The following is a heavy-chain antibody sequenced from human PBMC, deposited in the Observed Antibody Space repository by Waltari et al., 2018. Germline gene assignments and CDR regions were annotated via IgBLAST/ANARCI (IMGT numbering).Heavy chain of an antibody. Sequence: EVQLVQSGAEVKKPGATVNIPCKTSGYTFTDVYIHWVQQAPGKGLEWMGRIDPEDGETIYAEKFQDRVTITADTSTDTAYMELSSLRSEDTAVYYCVTDKGVVIAFQHWGQGTVVTVSS. CDR2: IDPEDGET. J-gene: IGHJ1*01. V-gene: IGHV1-69-2*01. CDR1: GYTFTDVY. CDR3: VTDKGVVIAFQH. D-gene: IGHD2-21*01.